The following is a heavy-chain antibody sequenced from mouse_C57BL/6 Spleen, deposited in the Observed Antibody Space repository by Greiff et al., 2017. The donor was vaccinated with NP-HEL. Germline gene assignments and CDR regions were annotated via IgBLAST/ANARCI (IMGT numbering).Heavy chain of an antibody. D-gene: IGHD1-1*01. CDR2: IWRGGST. Sequence: QVHVKQSGPGLVQPSQSLSITCTVSGFSLTSYGVHWVRQSPGKGLEWLGVIWRGGSTDYNAAFMSRLSITKDNSKSQVFFKMNSLQADDTAIYYCAKNSDYYGSSYGYFDVWGTGTTVTVSS. CDR1: GFSLTSYG. J-gene: IGHJ1*03. CDR3: AKNSDYYGSSYGYFDV. V-gene: IGHV2-5*01.